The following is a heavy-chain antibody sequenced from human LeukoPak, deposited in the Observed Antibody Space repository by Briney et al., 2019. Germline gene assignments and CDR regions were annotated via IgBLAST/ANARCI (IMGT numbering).Heavy chain of an antibody. D-gene: IGHD2-15*01. CDR3: ASLGYCSGGSCYGGANWFDP. Sequence: SETLSLTCAVYGGSFSGYYWSWIRQPPGKGLEWIGEINHSGSTNYNPSLKSRVTISVDTSKNQFSLKLSSVTAADTAVYYCASLGYCSGGSCYGGANWFDPWGQGTLVTVSS. CDR2: INHSGST. V-gene: IGHV4-34*01. J-gene: IGHJ5*02. CDR1: GGSFSGYY.